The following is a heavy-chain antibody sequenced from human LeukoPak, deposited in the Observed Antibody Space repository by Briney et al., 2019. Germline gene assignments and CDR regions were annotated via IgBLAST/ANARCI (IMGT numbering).Heavy chain of an antibody. Sequence: ASVKVSCKVSGYTLTELSMHWVRQAPGKGLEWMGGFDPEDGETIYAQMFQGRVTMTEDTSTDTAYMELSSLRSEDTAVYYCARDKGETGDLFPGHDAFDIWGQGTMVTVSS. V-gene: IGHV1-24*01. D-gene: IGHD7-27*01. CDR1: GYTLTELS. CDR3: ARDKGETGDLFPGHDAFDI. CDR2: FDPEDGET. J-gene: IGHJ3*02.